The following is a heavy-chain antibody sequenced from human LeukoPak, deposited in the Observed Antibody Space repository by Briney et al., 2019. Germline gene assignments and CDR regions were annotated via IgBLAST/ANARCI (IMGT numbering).Heavy chain of an antibody. D-gene: IGHD3-10*01. CDR1: GYTFTDYH. J-gene: IGHJ4*02. CDR2: ISYDGSNK. Sequence: SCKASGYTFTDYHMHWVRQAPGKGLEWVAVISYDGSNKYYADSVKGRFTISRDNSKNTLYLQMNSLRAEDTAVYYCAKDVGLDYWGQGTLVTVSS. V-gene: IGHV3-30*18. CDR3: AKDVGLDY.